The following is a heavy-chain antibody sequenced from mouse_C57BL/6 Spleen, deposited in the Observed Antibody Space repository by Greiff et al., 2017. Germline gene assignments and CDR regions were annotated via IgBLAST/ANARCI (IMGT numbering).Heavy chain of an antibody. J-gene: IGHJ2*01. CDR2: ISDGGSYT. CDR3: AREEGY. CDR1: GFTFSSYA. Sequence: EVKVEESGGGLVKPGGFLKLSCAASGFTFSSYAMSWVRQTPEKRLEWVATISDGGSYTYYPDNVKGRFTISRDNAKNNLYLQMSHLKSEDTAMYYCAREEGYWGQGTTLTVSS. V-gene: IGHV5-4*01.